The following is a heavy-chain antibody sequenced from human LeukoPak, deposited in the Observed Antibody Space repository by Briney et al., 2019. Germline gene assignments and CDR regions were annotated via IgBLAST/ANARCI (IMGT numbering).Heavy chain of an antibody. CDR2: IYYSGST. D-gene: IGHD5-12*01. Sequence: SETLSLTCTVSGGSISSGGYYWSWIRRHPGKGLEWIGYIYYSGSTYYNPSLKSRVTISVDTSNNQFSLKLSSVTAADTAVYYRARVPGGGYDRNNWYDPWGQGTLVTVSS. CDR1: GGSISSGGYY. CDR3: ARVPGGGYDRNNWYDP. J-gene: IGHJ5*02. V-gene: IGHV4-31*03.